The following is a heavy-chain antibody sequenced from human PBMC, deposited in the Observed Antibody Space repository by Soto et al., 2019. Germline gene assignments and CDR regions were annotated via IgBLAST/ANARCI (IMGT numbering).Heavy chain of an antibody. CDR1: GFTFDDYA. V-gene: IGHV3-9*01. CDR2: ITWSSGTI. CDR3: AKDRTSGAYLRPPDY. D-gene: IGHD1-26*01. J-gene: IGHJ4*02. Sequence: GGSLRLSCAASGFTFDDYAMHWVRQAPGKGLEWVSVITWSSGTIGYADSVKGRFTISRDNAKNSLYLQMNSLRAEDTALYYCAKDRTSGAYLRPPDYWGQGTLVTVSS.